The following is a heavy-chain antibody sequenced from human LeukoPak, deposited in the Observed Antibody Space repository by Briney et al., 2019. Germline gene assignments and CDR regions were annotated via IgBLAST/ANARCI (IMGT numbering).Heavy chain of an antibody. D-gene: IGHD3-22*01. CDR3: ARDNASGDSSGFDY. J-gene: IGHJ4*02. CDR1: GGSISSGGYY. CDR2: IYYSGST. Sequence: LSLTCTVSGGSISSGGYYWSWIRQHPGKGLEWIGYIYYSGSTYYNPSLKSRVTISVDTSKNQFSLKLSSVTAADTAVYYCARDNASGDSSGFDYWGQGTLVTVSS. V-gene: IGHV4-31*03.